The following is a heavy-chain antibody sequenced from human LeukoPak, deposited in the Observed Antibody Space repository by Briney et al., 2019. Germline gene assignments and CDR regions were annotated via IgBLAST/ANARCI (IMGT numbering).Heavy chain of an antibody. CDR2: IFSHDEK. V-gene: IGHV2-26*01. J-gene: IGHJ3*02. D-gene: IGHD3-22*01. Sequence: SGPTLVNPTETLTLTCTVSGFSLSNARMGVSWIRQPPGKALEWLAHIFSHDEKSYSTSLKSRLTITKDTSKSQVVLTMTNMDPVDTATYYCARILEGYYYDSSGYWLHDAFDIWGQGTMVTVSS. CDR1: GFSLSNARMG. CDR3: ARILEGYYYDSSGYWLHDAFDI.